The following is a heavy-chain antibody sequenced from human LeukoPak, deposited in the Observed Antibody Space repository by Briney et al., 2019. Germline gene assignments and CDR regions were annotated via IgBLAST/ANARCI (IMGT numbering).Heavy chain of an antibody. V-gene: IGHV3-23*01. CDR1: GFTFSSYA. Sequence: PGGSLRLSCAASGFTFSSYAMNWVRQVPGKGLEWVSRISGSGGGTHYVDSVKGRFTISRDNSKNTLHLQMNSLRVEDTAVYYCAKDTSLQETNYYDSSAYFDYWGQGTLVTVSS. CDR2: ISGSGGGT. D-gene: IGHD3-22*01. J-gene: IGHJ4*02. CDR3: AKDTSLQETNYYDSSAYFDY.